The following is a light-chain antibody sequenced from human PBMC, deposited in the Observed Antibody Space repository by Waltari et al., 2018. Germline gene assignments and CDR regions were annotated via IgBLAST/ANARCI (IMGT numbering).Light chain of an antibody. V-gene: IGLV2-23*02. Sequence: QSALTQPASVSGSPGQSITISCTGTSRDVGFYNLVSWYQQHPDKAPKLMVYEVIERSSGVSTRFSGSTSGNTASLTISGLLPEDDADYYGCSYAGHNIGVFGGGTKVTVL. CDR2: EVI. CDR1: SRDVGFYNL. J-gene: IGLJ3*02. CDR3: CSYAGHNIGV.